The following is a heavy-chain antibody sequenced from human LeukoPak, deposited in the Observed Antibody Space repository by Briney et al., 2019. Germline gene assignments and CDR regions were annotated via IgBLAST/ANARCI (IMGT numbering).Heavy chain of an antibody. Sequence: SVKVSCKASGGTFSSYAISWVRQAPGQGLEWMGGIIPIFGTANYAQKFQGRVTITADKSTSTAYMELSSLRPEDTAVYYCARDLAGWFGELLPDYWGQGTLVTVSS. CDR2: IIPIFGTA. D-gene: IGHD3-10*01. CDR1: GGTFSSYA. V-gene: IGHV1-69*06. CDR3: ARDLAGWFGELLPDY. J-gene: IGHJ4*02.